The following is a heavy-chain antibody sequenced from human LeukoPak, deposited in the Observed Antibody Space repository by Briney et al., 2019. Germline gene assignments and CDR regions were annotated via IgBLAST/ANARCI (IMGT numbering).Heavy chain of an antibody. Sequence: GGSLRLSCAASGFTFSSYAMSWVRQAPGKGLEWVSAISGSGGSTYYADSVKGRFTISRDNSKNTLYLQMNSLRAEDTAVYYCASSPGSSREYFQHWGQGTLVTVSS. V-gene: IGHV3-23*01. CDR2: ISGSGGST. D-gene: IGHD6-13*01. J-gene: IGHJ1*01. CDR1: GFTFSSYA. CDR3: ASSPGSSREYFQH.